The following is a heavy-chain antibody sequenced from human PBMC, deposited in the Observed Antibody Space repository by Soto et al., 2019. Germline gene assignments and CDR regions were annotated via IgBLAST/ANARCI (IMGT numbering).Heavy chain of an antibody. CDR3: ARQDLSIADRSSYGMDV. D-gene: IGHD6-6*01. CDR2: IIPIFGTA. J-gene: IGHJ6*02. V-gene: IGHV1-69*06. CDR1: GGTFSSYA. Sequence: QVQLVQSGAEVKKPGSSVKVSCKASGGTFSSYAISWVRQAPGQGLEWMGGIIPIFGTANYAQKFQGRVTITADKSTSTAYMELSSLRSEDTAVYYCARQDLSIADRSSYGMDVWGQGTTVTVSS.